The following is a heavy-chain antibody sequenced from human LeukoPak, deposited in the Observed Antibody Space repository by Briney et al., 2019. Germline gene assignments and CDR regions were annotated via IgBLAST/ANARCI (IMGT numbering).Heavy chain of an antibody. CDR1: GYTFTSYA. D-gene: IGHD1-14*01. J-gene: IGHJ5*02. CDR2: INTNTGNP. V-gene: IGHV7-4-1*02. Sequence: ASVKVSCKASGYTFTSYAMNWVRQAPGQGLEWMGWINTNTGNPTYAQGFTGRFVFSLDTSVSTAYLQISSLKAEDTAVYYCARDAPGKYFVWFDPWGQGTLVTVSS. CDR3: ARDAPGKYFVWFDP.